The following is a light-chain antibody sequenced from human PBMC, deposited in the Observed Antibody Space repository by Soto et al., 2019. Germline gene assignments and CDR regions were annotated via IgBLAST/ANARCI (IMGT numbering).Light chain of an antibody. V-gene: IGKV3-20*01. CDR2: AAS. J-gene: IGKJ4*01. Sequence: EIVLTQSPGTLSLSPGERATLSCRASQSVSSSYLAWYQQKPGQAPRLFIYAASIRATGIPDRFSGSGSGTDFTLTISRLQSEDFAVYYCQNSSSSPLLTFGGGTKVDIK. CDR1: QSVSSSY. CDR3: QNSSSSPLLT.